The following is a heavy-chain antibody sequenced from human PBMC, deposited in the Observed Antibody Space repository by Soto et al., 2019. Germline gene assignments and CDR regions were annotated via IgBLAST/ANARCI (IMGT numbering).Heavy chain of an antibody. V-gene: IGHV3-11*01. J-gene: IGHJ6*02. CDR2: ISSSGSTI. CDR1: GFTFSDYY. CDR3: ARDPYCSSTSCYRNYGMDV. D-gene: IGHD2-2*02. Sequence: QVQLVESGGGLVKPGGSLRLSCAASGFTFSDYYMSWIRQAPGKGLEWVSYISSSGSTIYYADSVKGRFTISRDNAKNSLYLQMNSLRAEDTAVYYCARDPYCSSTSCYRNYGMDVWGQGTTVIVSS.